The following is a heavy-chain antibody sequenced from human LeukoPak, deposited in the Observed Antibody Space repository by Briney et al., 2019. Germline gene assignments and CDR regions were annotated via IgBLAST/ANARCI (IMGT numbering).Heavy chain of an antibody. Sequence: ASVKVSCKASGYTFTGYYIHWVRQAPGQGLEWMGRINPNSDDTYYAQKFQGRVTMTRDTSISTAYMELSSLRSDDTAVYYCARFEYSSPHFDYWGQGTLVTVSS. CDR1: GYTFTGYY. J-gene: IGHJ4*02. D-gene: IGHD6-6*01. CDR3: ARFEYSSPHFDY. CDR2: INPNSDDT. V-gene: IGHV1-2*06.